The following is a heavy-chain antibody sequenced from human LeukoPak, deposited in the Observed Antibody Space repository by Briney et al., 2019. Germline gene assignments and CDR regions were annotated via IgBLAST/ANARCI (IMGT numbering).Heavy chain of an antibody. V-gene: IGHV1-46*01. CDR2: INPSGGST. CDR3: ATLGTYNLPFDY. J-gene: IGHJ4*02. CDR1: GYTFTSYY. Sequence: GASVKVSCKASGYTFTSYYMHWVRQAPGQGLEWMGIINPSGGSTSYAQKFQGRVTMTRDTSTSTVYMELSSLRSEDTAAYYCATLGTYNLPFDYWGQGTLVTVSS. D-gene: IGHD1-1*01.